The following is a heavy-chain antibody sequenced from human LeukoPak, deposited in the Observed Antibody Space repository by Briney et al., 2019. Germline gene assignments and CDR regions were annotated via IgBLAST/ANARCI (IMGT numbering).Heavy chain of an antibody. V-gene: IGHV1-2*02. D-gene: IGHD3-10*01. CDR1: GYTFTGYY. CDR2: INPNSGGT. CDR3: ASHHYGSGSYFYGMDV. J-gene: IGHJ6*02. Sequence: ASVKVSCKASGYTFTGYYMHWVRQAPGQGLEWIGWINPNSGGTNYAQKFQGRVTMTRDTSISTAYMELSRLRSDDTAVYYCASHHYGSGSYFYGMDVWGQGTTVTASS.